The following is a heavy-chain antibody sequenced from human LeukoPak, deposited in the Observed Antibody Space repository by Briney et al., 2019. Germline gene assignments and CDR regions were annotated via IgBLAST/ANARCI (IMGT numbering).Heavy chain of an antibody. CDR3: ARPDSNDYYGALGFDI. J-gene: IGHJ3*02. Sequence: PSETLSLTCTVSGIFMRSYYWSWIRQPPGKGLEWIGYIYYNGDTNYNPSLKSRVTISVDTSKNQFSLNLSSVTAADTAVYFCARPDSNDYYGALGFDIWGQGTMVTVSS. D-gene: IGHD3-22*01. CDR1: GIFMRSYY. V-gene: IGHV4-59*08. CDR2: IYYNGDT.